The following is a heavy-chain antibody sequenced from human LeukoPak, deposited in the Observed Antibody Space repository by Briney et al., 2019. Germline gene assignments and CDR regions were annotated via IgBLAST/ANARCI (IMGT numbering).Heavy chain of an antibody. D-gene: IGHD6-19*01. Sequence: ASVNVSCKASGYTFTSYDINWLRQAPGQGLAWMGWISPNSGGTDYAQKFQGRVTMTRDTSISTAYMELSSLRSDDTAVCYCARVGVAVAGTYRRFFDYWGQGTLVTVSS. CDR1: GYTFTSYD. J-gene: IGHJ4*02. CDR2: ISPNSGGT. CDR3: ARVGVAVAGTYRRFFDY. V-gene: IGHV1-2*02.